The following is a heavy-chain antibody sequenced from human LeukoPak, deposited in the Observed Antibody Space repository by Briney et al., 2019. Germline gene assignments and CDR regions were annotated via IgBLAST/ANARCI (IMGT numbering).Heavy chain of an antibody. CDR1: GYTFTSYY. V-gene: IGHV1-46*01. Sequence: ASVKVSCKASGYTFTSYYMHWVRQAPGQGLEWMGIINPSGGSTSYAQKFQGRVTMTRNTSTSTVYMELGSLRSEDTAVYYCARAPDNIFCDYWGQGTLVTVSS. D-gene: IGHD3-9*01. CDR3: ARAPDNIFCDY. CDR2: INPSGGST. J-gene: IGHJ4*02.